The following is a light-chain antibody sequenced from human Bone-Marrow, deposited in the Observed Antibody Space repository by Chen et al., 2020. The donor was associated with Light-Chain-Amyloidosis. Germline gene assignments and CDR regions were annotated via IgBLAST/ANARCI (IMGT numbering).Light chain of an antibody. V-gene: IGLV3-21*02. J-gene: IGLJ3*02. CDR1: NIGSTS. CDR3: QVWDMSSDRPV. CDR2: DDS. Sequence: SYVLTQPSSVSVAPGQTATIACGGNNIGSTSVHWYQQTRGQAPLLVVYDDSDRPSGIPERLSGSNSGNTATLTISRVEAGDEADYYCQVWDMSSDRPVFGGVTKLTVL.